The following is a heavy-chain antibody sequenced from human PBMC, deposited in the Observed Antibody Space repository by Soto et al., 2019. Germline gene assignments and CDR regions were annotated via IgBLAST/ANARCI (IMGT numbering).Heavy chain of an antibody. V-gene: IGHV4-39*02. D-gene: IGHD1-1*01. CDR3: AREGGYVDY. CDR1: GGPIRSSSHY. CDR2: IDESGDS. J-gene: IGHJ4*02. Sequence: SETLSLTCTVSGGPIRSSSHYWGWIRQSPGTGLEWIGSIDESGDSYYNPSLKSRVTILVDTSKNQFSLKLMSVTGADSAIYYCAREGGYVDYWGQGTLVTVSS.